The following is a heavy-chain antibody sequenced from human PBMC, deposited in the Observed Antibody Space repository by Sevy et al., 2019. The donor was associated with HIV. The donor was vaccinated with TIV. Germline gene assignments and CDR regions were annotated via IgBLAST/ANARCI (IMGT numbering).Heavy chain of an antibody. Sequence: GGSLRLSCAASGFTLSSYWVNWVRQAPGKVLEWVANINQDGNKKYCVDSVKGRFTISRDNIMNSVHLQMNSLRAEDTAVYYCVRAMAAAQSYWGQGALVTVSS. CDR3: VRAMAAAQSY. J-gene: IGHJ4*02. V-gene: IGHV3-7*01. CDR2: INQDGNKK. D-gene: IGHD6-13*01. CDR1: GFTLSSYW.